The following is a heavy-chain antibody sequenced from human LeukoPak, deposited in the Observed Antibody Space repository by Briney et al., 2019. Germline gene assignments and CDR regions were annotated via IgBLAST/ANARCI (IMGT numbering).Heavy chain of an antibody. CDR2: ISGSGGST. CDR3: AKVGSHFVDY. CDR1: GFTFSSYA. J-gene: IGHJ4*02. Sequence: GGSLRLSCAAYGFTFSSYAISSVRQAPGKGLEWVSAISGSGGSTYYADSVKGRFTISRDNSKNTLYLQMNSLRPEDTAVYYCAKVGSHFVDYWGQGTLVIVTS. D-gene: IGHD6-25*01. V-gene: IGHV3-23*01.